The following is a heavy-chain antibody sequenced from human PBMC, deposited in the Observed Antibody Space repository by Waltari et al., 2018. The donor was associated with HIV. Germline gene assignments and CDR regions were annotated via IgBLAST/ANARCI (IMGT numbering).Heavy chain of an antibody. Sequence: QVQLVQSGAEVKKPGASVKVSCKASGYTFTGYYMHWVRQAPGQGLEWMGSIKPNSGCTNYAQKVQGRVTMTRDSAISTAYMELSRLRSDDTAVYYCATALYSSSSAGSIDYWGQGTLVTVSS. CDR1: GYTFTGYY. CDR3: ATALYSSSSAGSIDY. D-gene: IGHD6-6*01. CDR2: IKPNSGCT. V-gene: IGHV1-2*02. J-gene: IGHJ4*02.